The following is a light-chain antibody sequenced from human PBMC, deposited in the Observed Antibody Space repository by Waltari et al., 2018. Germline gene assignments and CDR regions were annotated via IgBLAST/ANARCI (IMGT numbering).Light chain of an antibody. CDR3: QQGASFPPT. V-gene: IGKV1-12*01. CDR2: AVS. J-gene: IGKJ1*01. Sequence: EIQMTQSPSSVSASVGDRVTLTCRACQDISSALAWYQQKPGQAPNLLIYAVSSLQSGVPSRFSRSGSGTDFTLTISNLQPADVATYFCQQGASFPPTFGQGTKVEIK. CDR1: QDISSA.